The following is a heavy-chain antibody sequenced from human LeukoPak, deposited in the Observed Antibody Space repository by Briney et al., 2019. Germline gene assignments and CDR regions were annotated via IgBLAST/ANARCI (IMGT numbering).Heavy chain of an antibody. D-gene: IGHD3-3*01. J-gene: IGHJ5*02. CDR3: AKDSRPLRFSSWFDP. CDR1: GFTFDDYA. Sequence: PGRSLRLPCAASGFTFDDYAMHWVRHAPGKGLEWVSGISWNSGSIGYADSVKGRFTISRDNAKNSLYLQMNSLRAEDTALYYCAKDSRPLRFSSWFDPWGQGTLVTVSS. CDR2: ISWNSGSI. V-gene: IGHV3-9*01.